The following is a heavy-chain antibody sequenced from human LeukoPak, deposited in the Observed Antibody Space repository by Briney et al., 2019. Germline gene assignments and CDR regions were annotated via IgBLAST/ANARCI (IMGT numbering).Heavy chain of an antibody. CDR1: GLTFDDYA. CDR2: ISGNGDST. V-gene: IGHV3-43*02. J-gene: IGHJ4*02. D-gene: IGHD2-21*02. CDR3: PKDIEAGTAGFSFDY. Sequence: GGSLRLSCAASGLTFDDYAMHWVRQAPGKGLEWVSLISGNGDSTYYGDSVKGRFSISRVNIKNSLYLQMNSLRTEDTALYYCPKDIEAGTAGFSFDYWGQGTLVTVSS.